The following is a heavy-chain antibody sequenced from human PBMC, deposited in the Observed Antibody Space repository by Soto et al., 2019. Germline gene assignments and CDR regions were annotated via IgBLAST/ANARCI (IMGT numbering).Heavy chain of an antibody. CDR2: IDPSDSYT. CDR3: ARRHDTRLIAAADPASYYYYGMDV. J-gene: IGHJ6*02. V-gene: IGHV5-10-1*01. CDR1: GYSFASYW. D-gene: IGHD6-13*01. Sequence: PGESLKISCKGSGYSFASYWISWVRQMPGKGLEWMGRIDPSDSYTNYSPSFQGHVTISADKSISTAYLQWSSLKASDTAMYYCARRHDTRLIAAADPASYYYYGMDVWGQGTTVTVSS.